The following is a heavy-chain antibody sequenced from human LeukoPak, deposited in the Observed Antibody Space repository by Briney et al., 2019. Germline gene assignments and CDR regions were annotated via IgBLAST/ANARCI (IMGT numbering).Heavy chain of an antibody. CDR3: ARHSWGAGLFDY. J-gene: IGHJ4*02. D-gene: IGHD1-26*01. CDR2: INHSGST. Sequence: PSETLSLTCAVYGGSFSGYYWSWIRQPPGKGLEWIGEINHSGSTYYNPSLKSRVTISVDTSKNQFSLKLSSVTAADTAVYYCARHSWGAGLFDYWGQGTLVTVSS. V-gene: IGHV4-34*01. CDR1: GGSFSGYY.